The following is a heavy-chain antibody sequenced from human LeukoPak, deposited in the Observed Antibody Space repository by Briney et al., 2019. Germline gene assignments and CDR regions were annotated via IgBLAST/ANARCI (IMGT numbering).Heavy chain of an antibody. D-gene: IGHD3-10*01. CDR2: IHHSGGT. J-gene: IGHJ4*02. V-gene: IGHV4-34*01. CDR3: ARATASGSGRAYDH. Sequence: SSETLSLTCAVYGESMIGHYWTWIRQPPGKRLEWIGEIHHSGGTNSNPSLKNRLTMSIDMSKNQFSLKLKSVTAADTAVYYCARATASGSGRAYDHWAQGNLVPVS. CDR1: GESMIGHY.